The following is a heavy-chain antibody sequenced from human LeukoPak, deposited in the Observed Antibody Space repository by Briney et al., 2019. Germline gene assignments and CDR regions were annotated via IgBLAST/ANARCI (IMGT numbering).Heavy chain of an antibody. Sequence: GGSLRLSCAASGFTFSGSAMDWVRQASGKGREWVGRIRSKANSYATAYAASVKDTFTISRDDSKNTAYLQMNSLKTEDTAVYSCTTTLYCSGGSCYRFDYWGQGTLVTASS. D-gene: IGHD2-15*01. CDR3: TTTLYCSGGSCYRFDY. CDR1: GFTFSGSA. CDR2: IRSKANSYAT. J-gene: IGHJ4*02. V-gene: IGHV3-73*01.